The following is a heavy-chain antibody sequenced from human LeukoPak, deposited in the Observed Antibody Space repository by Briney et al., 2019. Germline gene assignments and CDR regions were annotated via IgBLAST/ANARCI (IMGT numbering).Heavy chain of an antibody. Sequence: GGSLRLSCAASGFKFRDYYMSWIRQAPGKGLEWISYISMSGSVIQYSDSVKGRFTTSRDNVKNSLHLQMDSLRVDGTAVYYCARGGWSRGWFDPWGQGTLVTVSS. CDR2: ISMSGSVI. D-gene: IGHD3-22*01. CDR1: GFKFRDYY. V-gene: IGHV3-11*01. J-gene: IGHJ5*02. CDR3: ARGGWSRGWFDP.